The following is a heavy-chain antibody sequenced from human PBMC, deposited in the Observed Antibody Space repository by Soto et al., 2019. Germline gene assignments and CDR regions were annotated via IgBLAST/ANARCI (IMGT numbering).Heavy chain of an antibody. Sequence: PGGSLRLSCAASGFTFISYGMHWVRQAPGKGLEWVAVISYDGSNKYYADSVKGRFTISRDNSKNTLYLQMNSLRAEDTAVYYCAKPSAVMYSSSFFDYWGQGTLVTVSS. CDR1: GFTFISYG. CDR3: AKPSAVMYSSSFFDY. D-gene: IGHD6-6*01. CDR2: ISYDGSNK. J-gene: IGHJ4*02. V-gene: IGHV3-30*18.